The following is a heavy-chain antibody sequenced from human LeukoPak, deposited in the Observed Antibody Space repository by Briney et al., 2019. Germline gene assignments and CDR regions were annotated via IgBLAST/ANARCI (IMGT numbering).Heavy chain of an antibody. V-gene: IGHV1-18*01. CDR2: IRAYNGNT. CDR3: ARVGEVLRFLEWLPNWFDP. CDR1: GYTFTSYG. Sequence: GASVKVSCKASGYTFTSYGISWVRQAPGQGLEWMGWIRAYNGNTNYAQKLQGRVTMTTDTSTSTAYMELRSLRSDDTAVYYCARVGEVLRFLEWLPNWFDPWGQGTLVTVSS. D-gene: IGHD3-3*01. J-gene: IGHJ5*02.